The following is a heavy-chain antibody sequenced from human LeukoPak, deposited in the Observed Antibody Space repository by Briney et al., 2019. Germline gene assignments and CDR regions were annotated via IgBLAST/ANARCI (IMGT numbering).Heavy chain of an antibody. D-gene: IGHD3-22*01. Sequence: GASVKVSCKASGGTFSSYAISWVRQAPGQGLEWMGGIIPIFGTANYAQKFQGRVTITADESTSTAYMELSSLRSDDTAVYYCARDCDRSGYYCYWGQGTQVTVSS. J-gene: IGHJ4*02. CDR2: IIPIFGTA. CDR1: GGTFSSYA. V-gene: IGHV1-69*13. CDR3: ARDCDRSGYYCY.